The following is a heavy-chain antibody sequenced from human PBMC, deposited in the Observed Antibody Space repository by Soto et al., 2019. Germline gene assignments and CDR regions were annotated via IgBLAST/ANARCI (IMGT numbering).Heavy chain of an antibody. CDR1: GFTFSSYA. CDR2: ISYDGSNK. J-gene: IGHJ6*02. V-gene: IGHV3-30-3*01. CDR3: AREGGDDFWSGYSLPSV. Sequence: PGGSLTLSCAASGFTFSSYAMHWVRQAPGKGLEWVAVISYDGSNKYYADSVKGRFTISRDNSKNTLYLQMNSLRAEDTAVYYCAREGGDDFWSGYSLPSVWGQGTTVTGSS. D-gene: IGHD3-3*01.